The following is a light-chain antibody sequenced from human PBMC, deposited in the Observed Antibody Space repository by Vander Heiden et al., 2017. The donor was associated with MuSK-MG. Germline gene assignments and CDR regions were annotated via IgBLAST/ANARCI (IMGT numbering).Light chain of an antibody. CDR1: QSFSTN. J-gene: IGKJ2*03. CDR2: DAY. V-gene: IGKV3-15*01. Sequence: EIVLTQSPATLSVSPGESATLSCRASQSFSTNLAWYQQKPGQAPRLLIYDAYTTATGVPARFSGSGSGTEFTLTISTGQSEDFAVYYCHQYDDWPMYSFGQGTKLEIK. CDR3: HQYDDWPMYS.